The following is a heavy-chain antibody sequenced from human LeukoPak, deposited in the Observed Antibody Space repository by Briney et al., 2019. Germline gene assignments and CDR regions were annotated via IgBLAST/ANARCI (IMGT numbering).Heavy chain of an antibody. CDR2: ISYDGSNK. V-gene: IGHV3-30*18. D-gene: IGHD6-13*01. Sequence: GGSLRLSCAASGFTFSSYGMHWVRQAPGKRLEWVAIISYDGSNKYYADSVKGRFTISRDNSKNTLYLQMNSLRAEDTAVYYCAKAQTSSSWALFDYWGQGTLVTVSS. CDR3: AKAQTSSSWALFDY. J-gene: IGHJ4*02. CDR1: GFTFSSYG.